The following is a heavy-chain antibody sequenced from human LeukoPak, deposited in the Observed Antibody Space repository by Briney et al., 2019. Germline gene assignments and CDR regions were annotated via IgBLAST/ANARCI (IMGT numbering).Heavy chain of an antibody. V-gene: IGHV4-59*01. CDR1: GGSISSYY. Sequence: ASETLSLTCTVSGGSISSYYWSWIRQPPGKGLEWIGYIYYSGSTNYNPSLKSRVTISVDTSKNQFSLKLSSVTAADTAVYYCARGNSFLVWGSYRLTYFDYWGQGTLVTVSS. J-gene: IGHJ4*02. CDR2: IYYSGST. CDR3: ARGNSFLVWGSYRLTYFDY. D-gene: IGHD3-16*02.